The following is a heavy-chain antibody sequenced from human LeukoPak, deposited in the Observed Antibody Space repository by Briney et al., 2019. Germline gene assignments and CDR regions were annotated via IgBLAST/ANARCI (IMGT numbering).Heavy chain of an antibody. Sequence: GESLKISCQGSGYRFTSYWIAWVRQKPGKGLELMGIISRANSEPLYSRPFQGQVTMSADSRTAYLQSASLQASDTAIYYRARRGVNLLDLWGQGPVV. CDR2: ISRANSEP. J-gene: IGHJ5*02. CDR3: ARRGVNLLDL. V-gene: IGHV5-51*01. CDR1: GYRFTSYW.